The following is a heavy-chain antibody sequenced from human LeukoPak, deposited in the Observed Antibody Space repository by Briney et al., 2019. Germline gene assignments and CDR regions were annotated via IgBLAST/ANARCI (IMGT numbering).Heavy chain of an antibody. V-gene: IGHV4-4*02. CDR1: GDSISNSHW. CDR3: ARVLGAMGPFDY. J-gene: IGHJ4*02. CDR2: IYLTGDT. Sequence: SGTLSLTCAVSGDSISNSHWWSWVRQPPGKGLEWIGVIYLTGDTDYNPSLKSRVTISIDKSKNQFSLKLTYVTAADTAVYYCARVLGAMGPFDYWGQGTLVTVSS. D-gene: IGHD5-18*01.